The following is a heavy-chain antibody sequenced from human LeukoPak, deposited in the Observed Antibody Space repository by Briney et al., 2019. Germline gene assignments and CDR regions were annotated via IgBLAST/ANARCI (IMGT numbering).Heavy chain of an antibody. D-gene: IGHD2-8*01. CDR2: INPNSGGT. J-gene: IGHJ4*02. Sequence: AASVKVSCKASGYTFTGYYIHWVRQAPGQGLEWMGWINPNSGGTNYAQNFQGRVTMTRDTSISTAYMELSGLTSDDTAVFYCARENGIQALDFWGQGTLVTVSS. V-gene: IGHV1-2*02. CDR3: ARENGIQALDF. CDR1: GYTFTGYY.